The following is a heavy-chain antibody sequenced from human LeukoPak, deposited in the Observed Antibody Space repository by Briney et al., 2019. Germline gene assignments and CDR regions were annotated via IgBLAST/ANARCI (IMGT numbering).Heavy chain of an antibody. Sequence: GGSLRLSCAASGFTFNNYVMSWVRQAPGKGLEWVSSISSSSSYIYYADSVKGRFTISRDNAKNSLYLQMNSLRAEDTAVYYCARVLYGSGSYDLDYWGQGTLVTVSS. V-gene: IGHV3-21*01. CDR3: ARVLYGSGSYDLDY. D-gene: IGHD3-10*01. CDR1: GFTFNNYV. J-gene: IGHJ4*02. CDR2: ISSSSSYI.